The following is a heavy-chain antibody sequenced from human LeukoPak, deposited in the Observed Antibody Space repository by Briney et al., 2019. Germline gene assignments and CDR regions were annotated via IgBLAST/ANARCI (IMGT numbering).Heavy chain of an antibody. D-gene: IGHD5-18*01. J-gene: IGHJ4*02. V-gene: IGHV4-34*01. Sequence: SGTLSLTCAVYGGSFSGYYWSWIRQPPGKGLEWIGGINHSGSTNYNPSLKSRVTISVDTSKNQFSLKLSSVTAADTAVYYCARAKYSYGSLTIDSWGQGTLGTVSS. CDR2: INHSGST. CDR1: GGSFSGYY. CDR3: ARAKYSYGSLTIDS.